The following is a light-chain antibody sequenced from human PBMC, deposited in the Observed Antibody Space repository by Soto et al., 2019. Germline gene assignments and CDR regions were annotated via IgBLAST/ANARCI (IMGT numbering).Light chain of an antibody. V-gene: IGKV3-20*01. CDR3: QQYGNSPWT. J-gene: IGKJ1*01. CDR2: AAS. CDR1: QSVSSNY. Sequence: EIVLTQSPGTLSLSPGERATLSCRASQSVSSNYLAWCQQKPGQAPRLLIYAASSRATGIPDRFSGSGSGTDFTLTISRLEPEDFAVYYCQQYGNSPWTFGQGTKV.